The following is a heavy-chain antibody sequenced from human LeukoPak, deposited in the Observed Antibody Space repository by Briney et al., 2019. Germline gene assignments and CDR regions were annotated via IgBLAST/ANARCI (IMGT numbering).Heavy chain of an antibody. V-gene: IGHV3-64D*06. Sequence: GGSLRLSCSASGFTFSSYAMHWVRQAPGKGLEYVSAISSNGGSTYYADSVKGRFTISRDNSKNTLYLQMSSLRAEDTAVYYCVKDVVRGYDSSGHYSLGSYYFDYWGQGTLVTVSS. CDR3: VKDVVRGYDSSGHYSLGSYYFDY. CDR1: GFTFSSYA. CDR2: ISSNGGST. D-gene: IGHD3-22*01. J-gene: IGHJ4*02.